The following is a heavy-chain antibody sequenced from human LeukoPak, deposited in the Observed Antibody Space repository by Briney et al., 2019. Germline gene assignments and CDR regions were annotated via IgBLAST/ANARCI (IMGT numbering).Heavy chain of an antibody. D-gene: IGHD6-6*01. CDR2: ISTTSTYT. V-gene: IGHV3-11*06. CDR3: ARIKGYSSSPFDH. Sequence: KPGGSLRLSCAASGLTFTGYYMTWIRQAPGKGLEWLSYISTTSTYTNYADSVKGRFTISRDNANNSLSLQMDSLRAEDTAVYYCARIKGYSSSPFDHWGQGILVTVSS. J-gene: IGHJ4*02. CDR1: GLTFTGYY.